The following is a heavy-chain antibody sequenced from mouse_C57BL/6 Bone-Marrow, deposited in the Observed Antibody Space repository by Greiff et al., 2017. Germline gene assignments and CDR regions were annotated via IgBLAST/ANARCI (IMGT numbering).Heavy chain of an antibody. J-gene: IGHJ2*01. CDR1: GYTFTTYS. V-gene: IGHV1-55*01. Sequence: VQLQQSGAELVKPGASVKMSCKASGYTFTTYSITWMKQNPGKSLEWIGNFYPDSDSTNYNEKFKSKATLTVDKSSSTAYMQLSSLTSEDSAVXYCTSEYWGRFDYWGQGTTLTVSS. CDR2: FYPDSDST. D-gene: IGHD4-1*01. CDR3: TSEYWGRFDY.